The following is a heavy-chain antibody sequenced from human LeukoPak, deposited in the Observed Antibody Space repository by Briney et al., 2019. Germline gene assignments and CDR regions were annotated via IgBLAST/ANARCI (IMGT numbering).Heavy chain of an antibody. CDR3: ARDGGTTGTTVAFDI. V-gene: IGHV1-46*01. Sequence: ASVKVSCKASGYTLTSYYMHWVRQAPGQGLEWMGIINPSGGSTSYAQKFQGRVTMTRDTSTSTVYMELSSLRSEDTAVYYCARDGGTTGTTVAFDIWGQGTMVTVSS. J-gene: IGHJ3*02. D-gene: IGHD1-1*01. CDR1: GYTLTSYY. CDR2: INPSGGST.